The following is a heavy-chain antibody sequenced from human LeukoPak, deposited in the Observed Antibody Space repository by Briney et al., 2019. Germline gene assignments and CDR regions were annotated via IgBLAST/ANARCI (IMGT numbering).Heavy chain of an antibody. CDR2: ISGDSTYI. CDR3: ARVSGRLERQSDLDY. Sequence: PGGSLRLSCAASGFTFASYSMNWVRQAPGKGLEWASSISGDSTYIYNAGSVKGRFTISRDNAQASLYLQMISLRADDTAVYYRARVSGRLERQSDLDYWGQGTLVIVSS. CDR1: GFTFASYS. V-gene: IGHV3-21*01. J-gene: IGHJ4*02. D-gene: IGHD1-1*01.